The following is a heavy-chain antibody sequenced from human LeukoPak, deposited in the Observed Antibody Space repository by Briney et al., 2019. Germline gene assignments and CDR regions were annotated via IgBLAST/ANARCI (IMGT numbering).Heavy chain of an antibody. J-gene: IGHJ3*02. D-gene: IGHD3-10*01. CDR2: IYYSGST. CDR1: GGSISSGDHY. V-gene: IGHV4-30-4*08. CDR3: AREGGSEWAQDAFDI. Sequence: PSQTLSLTCSVSGGSISSGDHYWSWIRQPPGKGLEWIGYIYYSGSTYYNPSLKSRVTISVDTSKNQFSLKLSSVTAADTAVYYCAREGGSEWAQDAFDIWGQGTMVTVSS.